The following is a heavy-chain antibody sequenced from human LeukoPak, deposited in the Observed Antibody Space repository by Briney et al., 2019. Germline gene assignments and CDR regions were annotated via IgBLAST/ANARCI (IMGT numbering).Heavy chain of an antibody. CDR3: ARVEAVADPIPYNWFDP. V-gene: IGHV4-61*01. D-gene: IGHD6-19*01. J-gene: IGHJ5*02. CDR2: IYYSGST. Sequence: SETLSLTCTVSGGSVSSGRYYWTWIRQPPGKGLEWIGYIYYSGSTNYNPSLKSRVTISVDTSKNQFSLKLSSVTAADTAVYYCARVEAVADPIPYNWFDPWGQGTLVTVSS. CDR1: GGSVSSGRYY.